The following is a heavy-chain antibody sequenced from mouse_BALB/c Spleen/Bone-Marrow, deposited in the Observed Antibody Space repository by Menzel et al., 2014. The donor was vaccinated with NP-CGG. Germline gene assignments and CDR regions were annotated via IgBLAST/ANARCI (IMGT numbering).Heavy chain of an antibody. CDR1: GFTFSSXG. CDR3: ARDPLYYYA. J-gene: IGHJ3*01. CDR2: INSNGGST. D-gene: IGHD1-1*01. V-gene: IGHV5-6-3*01. Sequence: EVKLVESGGGLVQPGGSLKLSCAASGFTFSSXGXSWVXQTPXXXXELVXTINSNGGSTYYPDSVKGRFTISRDNAKNTLYLQMSSLKSEDTAMYYCARDPLYYYAWGQGTLVTVSA.